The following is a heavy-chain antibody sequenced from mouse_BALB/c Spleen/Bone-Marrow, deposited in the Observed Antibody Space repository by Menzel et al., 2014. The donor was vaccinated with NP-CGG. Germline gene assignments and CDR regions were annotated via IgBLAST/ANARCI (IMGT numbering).Heavy chain of an antibody. D-gene: IGHD2-1*01. CDR1: GFTFSSYG. CDR3: ARGNYGSYVDYFDY. J-gene: IGHJ2*01. V-gene: IGHV5-6-3*01. CDR2: INSNGGST. Sequence: EVKLMESGGGLVQPGGSLKLSCAASGFTFSSYGMSWVRQTPDKRLELVASINSNGGSTYYPDSVKGRFTISRDNAKNTLSLQMSSLKSEDTAMYYCARGNYGSYVDYFDYWGQGTTLTVSS.